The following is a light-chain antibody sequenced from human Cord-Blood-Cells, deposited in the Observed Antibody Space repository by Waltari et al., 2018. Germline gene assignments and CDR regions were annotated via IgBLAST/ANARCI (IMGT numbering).Light chain of an antibody. CDR1: SSNIGNNY. CDR2: ENN. Sequence: QSVLTQPPSVSAAPGQKVTISCSGSSSNIGNNYVSWYQQLPGTAPKLLIYENNKRPSGIPDRLSGSKSGTSATLGITGRQTGDEADYYCGTWDSSLSAGVFGGGTKLTVL. J-gene: IGLJ3*02. CDR3: GTWDSSLSAGV. V-gene: IGLV1-51*02.